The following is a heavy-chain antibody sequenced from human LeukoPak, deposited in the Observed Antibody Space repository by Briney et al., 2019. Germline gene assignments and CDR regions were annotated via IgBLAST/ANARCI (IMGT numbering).Heavy chain of an antibody. CDR2: ISSSSSYI. CDR3: ATEEGIAARPVYFDY. Sequence: PGGSLRLSCAASGFTFSSYSMNWVRQAPGKGLEWVSSISSSSSYIYYADSVKGRFTISRDNAKNSLYLKMNSLRAEDTAVYYCATEEGIAARPVYFDYWGQGTLVTVSS. J-gene: IGHJ4*02. V-gene: IGHV3-21*01. D-gene: IGHD6-6*01. CDR1: GFTFSSYS.